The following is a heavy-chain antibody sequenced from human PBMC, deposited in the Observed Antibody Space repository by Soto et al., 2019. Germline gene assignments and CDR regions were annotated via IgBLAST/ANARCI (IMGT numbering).Heavy chain of an antibody. V-gene: IGHV3-23*01. CDR2: IRGSAGNT. Sequence: GGSLRLSCAASGFTFSDYGMSWVRQATGKGLEWVSTIRGSAGNTYYVDSLKGRFTISRDDSTNTVYLQMNSLRAEDTAVYYCAKPLWRGESVFDPWGQGTLVTVSS. CDR1: GFTFSDYG. CDR3: AKPLWRGESVFDP. J-gene: IGHJ5*02. D-gene: IGHD3-10*01.